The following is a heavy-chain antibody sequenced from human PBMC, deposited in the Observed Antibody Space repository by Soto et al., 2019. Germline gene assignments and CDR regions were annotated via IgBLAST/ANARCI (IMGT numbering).Heavy chain of an antibody. Sequence: GASVKVSCKASGYTFTGYYMHWVRQAPGQGLEWMGWVNPNSGGTNYAQKFRGWVTMTRDTSISTAYMELSRLRSDDTAVYYCARATPAYYDFWSGYFREYGMDVWGQGTTVTVSS. V-gene: IGHV1-2*04. D-gene: IGHD3-3*01. CDR1: GYTFTGYY. CDR3: ARATPAYYDFWSGYFREYGMDV. J-gene: IGHJ6*02. CDR2: VNPNSGGT.